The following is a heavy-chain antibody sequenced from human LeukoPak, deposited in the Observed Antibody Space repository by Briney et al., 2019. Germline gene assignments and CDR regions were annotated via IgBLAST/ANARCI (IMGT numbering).Heavy chain of an antibody. CDR1: GGSISSYY. CDR3: ARVDSTYGYAGGNYFDS. Sequence: PSETLSLTCTVSGGSISSYYWGWIRQPPGKGLEWIGSIYYSGSTYYNPSLKSRVTISVDTSKNQFSLKLSSVPAADTAVYYCARVDSTYGYAGGNYFDSWGQGTLVTVSS. CDR2: IYYSGST. J-gene: IGHJ4*02. D-gene: IGHD5-18*01. V-gene: IGHV4-39*01.